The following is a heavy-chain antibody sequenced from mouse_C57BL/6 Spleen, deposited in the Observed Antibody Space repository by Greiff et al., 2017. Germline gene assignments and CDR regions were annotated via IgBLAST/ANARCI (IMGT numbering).Heavy chain of an antibody. CDR2: IDPSDSYT. Sequence: VQLQQPGAELVMPGASVKLSCKASGYTFTSYWMHWVKQRPGQGLEWIGEIDPSDSYTNYNQKFKSKSTLTVAKSSSTAYMQLSSLTSEDTAVYYCARGITTVAGEAFAYWGQGTLVTVSA. J-gene: IGHJ3*01. CDR1: GYTFTSYW. CDR3: ARGITTVAGEAFAY. D-gene: IGHD1-1*01. V-gene: IGHV1-69*01.